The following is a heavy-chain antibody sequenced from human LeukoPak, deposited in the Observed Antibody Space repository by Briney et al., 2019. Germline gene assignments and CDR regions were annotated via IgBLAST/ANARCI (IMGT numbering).Heavy chain of an antibody. Sequence: SVKVSCKASGGTFSSYAISWVRQAPGQGLEEMGGIIPIFGTANYAQKFQGRVTITADESTSTAYMELSSLRSEDTAVYYCARGGIVATIFAFDIWGQGTMVTVSS. CDR1: GGTFSSYA. J-gene: IGHJ3*02. V-gene: IGHV1-69*13. CDR3: ARGGIVATIFAFDI. CDR2: IIPIFGTA. D-gene: IGHD5-12*01.